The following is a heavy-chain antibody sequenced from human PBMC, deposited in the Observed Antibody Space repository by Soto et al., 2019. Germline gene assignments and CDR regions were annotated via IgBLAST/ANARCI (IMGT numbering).Heavy chain of an antibody. CDR1: GYTFNRYG. CDR2: ISAYNGNT. Sequence: QVQLVQSGAEVKKPGASVTVSCKASGYTFNRYGISWVRQAPGPGLEWMGWISAYNGNTNSAQNVQGRVAMTTDTSTDTAYMELRSLRSDDTAVYYCAGEGYYGAGSADYWGQGTLVTVSS. CDR3: AGEGYYGAGSADY. D-gene: IGHD3-10*01. J-gene: IGHJ4*02. V-gene: IGHV1-18*01.